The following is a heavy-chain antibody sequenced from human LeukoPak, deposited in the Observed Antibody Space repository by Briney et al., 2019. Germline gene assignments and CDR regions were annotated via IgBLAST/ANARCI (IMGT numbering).Heavy chain of an antibody. Sequence: PGGSLRLSCEGSGFTFRKYAMNWVRQAPGKGLEWVSAIGVSTDNTYYADSVKGRFTISRDNSKNTLYLQMNSLRAEDTAVYYCAKERDGADPYYFDYLGQGTLVTVSS. CDR2: IGVSTDNT. V-gene: IGHV3-23*01. D-gene: IGHD4/OR15-4a*01. J-gene: IGHJ4*02. CDR1: GFTFRKYA. CDR3: AKERDGADPYYFDY.